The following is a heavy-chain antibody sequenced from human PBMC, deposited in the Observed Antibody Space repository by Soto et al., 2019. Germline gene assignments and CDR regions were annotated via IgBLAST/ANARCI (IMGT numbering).Heavy chain of an antibody. D-gene: IGHD3-22*01. CDR3: AQDSSVGYFDY. J-gene: IGHJ4*02. Sequence: QVQLVQSGAEVKKPGASVKVSCKASGYTFTSYYMHWVRQAPGQGLEWMGIINPSGGSTSYAQKFQGRVTMTRDTSTSTVYMELSSLRSEDTAVYYCAQDSSVGYFDYWGQGPLVTVSS. V-gene: IGHV1-46*01. CDR2: INPSGGST. CDR1: GYTFTSYY.